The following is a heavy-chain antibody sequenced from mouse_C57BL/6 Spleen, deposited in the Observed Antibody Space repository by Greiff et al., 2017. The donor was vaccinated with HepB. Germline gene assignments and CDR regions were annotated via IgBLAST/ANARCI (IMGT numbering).Heavy chain of an antibody. Sequence: EVQLQESGPGLVKPSQSLSLTCSVTGYSITSGYYWNWIRQFPGNKLEWMGYISYDGSNNYNPSLKNRISITRDTSKNQFFLKLNSVTTEDTATYYCASGDSNLFDYWGQGTTLTVSS. CDR1: GYSITSGYY. CDR3: ASGDSNLFDY. J-gene: IGHJ2*01. V-gene: IGHV3-6*01. D-gene: IGHD2-5*01. CDR2: ISYDGSN.